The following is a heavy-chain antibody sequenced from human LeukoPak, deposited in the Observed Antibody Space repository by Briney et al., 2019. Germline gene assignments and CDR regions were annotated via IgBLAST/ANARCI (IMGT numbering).Heavy chain of an antibody. CDR1: GGSLSSSTYY. V-gene: IGHV4-39*01. D-gene: IGHD1-26*01. Sequence: SETLSLTCTVSGGSLSSSTYYWGWLRQPPGKGLEWIGSIYYSGSTYYNPSLKSRVTISVDTSKNQSSLKLNSVTAADTAVYYCATPYSGGYHGLDIWGQGTMVTVSS. CDR3: ATPYSGGYHGLDI. CDR2: IYYSGST. J-gene: IGHJ3*02.